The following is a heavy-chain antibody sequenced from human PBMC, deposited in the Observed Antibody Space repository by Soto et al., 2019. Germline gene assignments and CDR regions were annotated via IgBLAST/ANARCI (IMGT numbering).Heavy chain of an antibody. D-gene: IGHD2-8*01. CDR1: GYTFTSFG. CDR2: ISAYNGNT. J-gene: IGHJ6*02. Sequence: QVQLVQSGGEVKKPGALVKVSCKATGYTFTSFGISWARQAPGQGLEWMGWISAYNGNTNYAQKRQGRVTMTTDTSTSTADMELRSLTSDDTAVYYCARDRSMYYGMDVWGQGTTVTVSS. V-gene: IGHV1-18*01. CDR3: ARDRSMYYGMDV.